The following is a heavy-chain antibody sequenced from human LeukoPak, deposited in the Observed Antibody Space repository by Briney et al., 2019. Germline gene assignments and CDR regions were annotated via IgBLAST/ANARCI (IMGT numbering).Heavy chain of an antibody. D-gene: IGHD1-26*01. CDR1: GFTFSSYS. CDR2: ISSSSSYI. J-gene: IGHJ6*03. CDR3: AKGASYQPFYYYYMDV. V-gene: IGHV3-21*04. Sequence: GGSLRLSCAASGFTFSSYSMNWVRQAPGKGLEWVSSISSSSSYIYYADSVKGRFTISRDISKNTLYLQMNSLRAEDTAVYYCAKGASYQPFYYYYMDVWGKGTTVTVSS.